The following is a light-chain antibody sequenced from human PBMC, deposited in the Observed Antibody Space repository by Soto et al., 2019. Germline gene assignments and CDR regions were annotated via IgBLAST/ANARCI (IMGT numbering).Light chain of an antibody. CDR1: RSVSSSY. Sequence: EIVLTQSPGTLSLSPGERATLSCRASRSVSSSYLAWYQQKPGQAPRLLIYGASSRATGIPDRFSGSGSGTDFTLTISRLEPEDFAMYYCQQYGRSPLVTFGQGTRLEIK. V-gene: IGKV3-20*01. CDR3: QQYGRSPLVT. CDR2: GAS. J-gene: IGKJ5*01.